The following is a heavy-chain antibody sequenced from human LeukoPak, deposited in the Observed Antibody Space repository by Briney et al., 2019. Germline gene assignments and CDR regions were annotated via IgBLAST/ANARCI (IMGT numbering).Heavy chain of an antibody. CDR1: GFTFSSYA. J-gene: IGHJ5*02. D-gene: IGHD5-12*01. CDR3: AKDDYPGSNWFDP. CDR2: ISGSGGST. Sequence: PGGSLRLSCAASGFTFSSYAMSWVPQAPGKWLEWVSAISGSGGSTYYADCVKGRFTISRDNSKNTLYLQMNSLRAEDTAVYYCAKDDYPGSNWFDPWGQGTLVTVSS. V-gene: IGHV3-23*01.